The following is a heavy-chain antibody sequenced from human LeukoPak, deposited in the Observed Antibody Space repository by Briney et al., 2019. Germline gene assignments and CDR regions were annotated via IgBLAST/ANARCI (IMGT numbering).Heavy chain of an antibody. Sequence: GGSLRLSCAASGFTVSSNYMSWVRQAPGQGLEWVSVIYSGGSTYYADSVKGRFTISRDNSKNTLYLQMNSLRAEDTAVYYCARANTYYDFWKAFDYWGQGTLVTVSS. V-gene: IGHV3-53*01. CDR3: ARANTYYDFWKAFDY. J-gene: IGHJ4*02. D-gene: IGHD3-3*01. CDR1: GFTVSSNY. CDR2: IYSGGST.